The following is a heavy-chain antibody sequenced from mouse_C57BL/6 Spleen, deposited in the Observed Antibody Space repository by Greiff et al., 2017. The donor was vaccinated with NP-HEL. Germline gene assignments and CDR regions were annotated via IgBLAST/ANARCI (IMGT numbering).Heavy chain of an antibody. J-gene: IGHJ4*01. CDR3: ARHGNYYGSSPYAMDY. CDR2: IWSDGST. Sequence: VKLVESGPGLVAPSQSLSITCTVSGFSLTSYGVHWVRQPPGKGLEWLVVIWSDGSTTYNSALKSRLSISKDNSKSQVFLKMNSLQTDDTAMYYCARHGNYYGSSPYAMDYWGQGTSVTVSS. V-gene: IGHV2-6-1*01. CDR1: GFSLTSYG. D-gene: IGHD1-1*01.